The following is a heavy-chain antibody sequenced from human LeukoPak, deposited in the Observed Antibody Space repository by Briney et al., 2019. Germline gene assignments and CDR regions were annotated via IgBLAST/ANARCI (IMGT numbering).Heavy chain of an antibody. CDR1: GGSISSGSYY. J-gene: IGHJ4*02. CDR2: IYTSGST. CDR3: AISTPGGNGDY. Sequence: SETLSLTCTVSGGSISSGSYYWSWIRQPAGKGLEWIGRIYTSGSTNYNPSLKSRVTISVDTSKNQFSLKLSSVTAADTAVYYCAISTPGGNGDYWGQGTLVTVSS. D-gene: IGHD4-23*01. V-gene: IGHV4-61*02.